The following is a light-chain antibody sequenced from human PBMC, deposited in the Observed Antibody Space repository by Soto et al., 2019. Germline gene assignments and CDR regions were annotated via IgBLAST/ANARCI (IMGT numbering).Light chain of an antibody. J-gene: IGKJ4*01. CDR1: QSVSSY. CDR3: QQRSNWPPGLT. Sequence: EIVLTQSPATLSLSPGERATLSCRASQSVSSYLAWYQQKPGQAPRLLVYDASNRATGIPARFSGSGSGTDFTLTISSLVPEDFGVYYCQQRSNWPPGLTFGGGTKVEIK. CDR2: DAS. V-gene: IGKV3-11*01.